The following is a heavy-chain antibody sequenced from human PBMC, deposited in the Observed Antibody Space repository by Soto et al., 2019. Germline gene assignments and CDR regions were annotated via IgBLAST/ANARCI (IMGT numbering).Heavy chain of an antibody. CDR1: GDSISSYY. V-gene: IGHV4-59*08. CDR2: IYYGGST. CDR3: ARPGRDWGSLEY. D-gene: IGHD7-27*01. Sequence: SETLSLTCTVSGDSISSYYWTWIRQPPGKGLEWIAFIYYGGSTNYNPSLKSRVTISVDTSKNQFPLNLNSVTAADTAVYYCARPGRDWGSLEYWGQGTRVTVSS. J-gene: IGHJ4*02.